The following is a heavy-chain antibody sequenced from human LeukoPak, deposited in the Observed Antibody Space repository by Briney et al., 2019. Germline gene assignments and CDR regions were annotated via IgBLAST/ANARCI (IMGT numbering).Heavy chain of an antibody. CDR3: ARQGYSGHSQGAADY. D-gene: IGHD4-23*01. V-gene: IGHV1-2*02. Sequence: ASVKVSCKASGYSFTDKYMHWVRQAPGQGLEWMGWINPNSGGTNYAQKFQGRVTMTTDTSMSTAYMELSRLTSHDTAVYYCARQGYSGHSQGAADYWGQGTLVTVSS. J-gene: IGHJ4*02. CDR1: GYSFTDKY. CDR2: INPNSGGT.